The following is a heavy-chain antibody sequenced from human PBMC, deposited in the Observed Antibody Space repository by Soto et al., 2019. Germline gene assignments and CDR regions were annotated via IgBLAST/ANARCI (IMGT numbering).Heavy chain of an antibody. D-gene: IGHD5-12*01. CDR2: IGGRGNSA. CDR1: GFIFTNYA. V-gene: IGHV3-23*01. CDR3: VREGRGSFDF. J-gene: IGHJ3*01. Sequence: GASVKVSCAASGFIFTNYAMNWVRQAPGKGLEWVSVIGGRGNSAYYADSVQGRFTISRDNSKNTLSLQMSSPTADDTAIYYCVREGRGSFDFWGRGTMVTVSS.